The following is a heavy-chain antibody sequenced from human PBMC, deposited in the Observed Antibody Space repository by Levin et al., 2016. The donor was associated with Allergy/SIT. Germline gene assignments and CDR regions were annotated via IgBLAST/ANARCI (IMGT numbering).Heavy chain of an antibody. CDR2: IIPIYDTP. CDR3: ARSVWVSAIAYFDY. D-gene: IGHD2-21*02. J-gene: IGHJ4*01. V-gene: IGHV1-69*01. Sequence: WVRQAPGQGLEWMGGIIPIYDTPNYAQKFQGRVTITADASTNAAYMELTNLRSEDTAVYYCARSVWVSAIAYFDYWGQGSLVTVSS.